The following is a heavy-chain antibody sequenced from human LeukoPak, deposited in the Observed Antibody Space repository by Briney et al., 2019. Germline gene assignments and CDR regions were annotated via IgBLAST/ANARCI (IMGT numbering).Heavy chain of an antibody. CDR2: ISSSSSTI. CDR3: ARDARTFYCSGGSCYSEVFDY. J-gene: IGHJ4*02. D-gene: IGHD2-15*01. CDR1: GFIFSSYS. V-gene: IGHV3-48*04. Sequence: GGSLRLSCAASGFIFSSYSMNWVRQAPGKGLEWVSYISSSSSTIYYADSVKGRFTISRDNAKNSLYLQMNSLRAEDTAVYYCARDARTFYCSGGSCYSEVFDYWGQGTLVTVSS.